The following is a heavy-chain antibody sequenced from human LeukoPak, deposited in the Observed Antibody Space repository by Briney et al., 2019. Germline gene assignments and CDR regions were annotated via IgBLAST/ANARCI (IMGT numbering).Heavy chain of an antibody. J-gene: IGHJ6*02. CDR1: GGSISSYY. Sequence: PSETLSLTCTVSGGSISSYYWSWIRQPPGKGLEWIGYIYYSGGTNYNPSLKSRVTISVDTSKNQFSLKLSSVTAADTAVYYCARVGTHYYYGMDVWGQGTTVTVSS. CDR2: IYYSGGT. CDR3: ARVGTHYYYGMDV. D-gene: IGHD1-14*01. V-gene: IGHV4-59*12.